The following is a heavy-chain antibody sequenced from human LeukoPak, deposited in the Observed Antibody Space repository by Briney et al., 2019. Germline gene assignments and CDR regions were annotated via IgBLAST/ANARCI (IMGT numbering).Heavy chain of an antibody. CDR2: ISDSGDST. J-gene: IGHJ4*02. CDR3: AKAIWVAATSSWFCLDY. V-gene: IGHV3-23*01. D-gene: IGHD3-10*01. CDR1: GFTFSSFA. Sequence: GGSLRLSCAASGFTFSSFAMSWVRQAPGKGLEWVSAISDSGDSTYYADSVKGRFTISRDNSKNTLYLQMNSLRPEDTAVYYCAKAIWVAATSSWFCLDYWGQGTLVTVSS.